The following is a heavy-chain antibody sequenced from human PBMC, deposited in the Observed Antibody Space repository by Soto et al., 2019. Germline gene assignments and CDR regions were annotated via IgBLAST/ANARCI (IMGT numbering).Heavy chain of an antibody. CDR1: GGSFSDYH. CDR2: INHSGGT. J-gene: IGHJ4*02. CDR3: ANLNFGSGSYST. V-gene: IGHV4-34*01. Sequence: PSETLSLTCAVYGGSFSDYHRSWIRQPPGKGLEWIGEINHSGGTNYNPSLESRVTISIDTSKNQFSLKLSSVTAADTAVYYCANLNFGSGSYSTWGQGALVTVSS. D-gene: IGHD3-10*01.